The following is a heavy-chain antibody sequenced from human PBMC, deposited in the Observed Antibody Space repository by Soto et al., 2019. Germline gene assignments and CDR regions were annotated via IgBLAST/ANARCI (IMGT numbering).Heavy chain of an antibody. V-gene: IGHV4-59*01. J-gene: IGHJ4*02. Sequence: PSETLSLTSTVSGGSISSYYWSWIRQPPGKGLEWIGYIYYSGSTNYNPSLKSRVTISVDTSKNQFSLKLSSVTAADTAVYYCARESRTYYDILTGYPNRTPFYYWGQGTLVTVSS. CDR1: GGSISSYY. CDR2: IYYSGST. CDR3: ARESRTYYDILTGYPNRTPFYY. D-gene: IGHD3-9*01.